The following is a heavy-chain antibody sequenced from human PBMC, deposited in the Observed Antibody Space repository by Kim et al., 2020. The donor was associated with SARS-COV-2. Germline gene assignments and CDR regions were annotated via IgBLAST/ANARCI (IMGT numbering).Heavy chain of an antibody. J-gene: IGHJ4*02. CDR2: MKEDGSDI. CDR3: ARGGRSRHDH. V-gene: IGHV3-7*03. D-gene: IGHD3-10*01. Sequence: GGSLRLSCVASGFSFSSYTMSWVRQAPGKGLEWVAKMKEDGSDINYVDSVKGRFTISRDNAKNSLFLQMNSLRFEDTAVYYCARGGRSRHDHWGQGTLVTVSS. CDR1: GFSFSSYT.